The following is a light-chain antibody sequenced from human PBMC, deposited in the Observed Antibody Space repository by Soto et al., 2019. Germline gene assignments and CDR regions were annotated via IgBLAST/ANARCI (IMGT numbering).Light chain of an antibody. CDR2: GAS. V-gene: IGKV3-20*01. J-gene: IGKJ1*01. CDR1: QSVSNNY. Sequence: EIVLTQSPGTLSLSPGERATLSCRASQSVSNNYLAWYQQKPGQAPRLLIYGASNRATGIPDRFSGSGSGTDFSLNISRLEPADFAVYYCQQYGSSGKFGQGTKVEIK. CDR3: QQYGSSGK.